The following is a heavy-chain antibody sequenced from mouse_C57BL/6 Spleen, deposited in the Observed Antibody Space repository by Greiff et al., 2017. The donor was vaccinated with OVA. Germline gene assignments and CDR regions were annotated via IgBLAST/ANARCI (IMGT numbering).Heavy chain of an antibody. D-gene: IGHD1-1*01. J-gene: IGHJ1*03. CDR2: ISSGSSTI. CDR3: AGGYYYGSSSYWYFDV. V-gene: IGHV5-17*01. Sequence: EVQGVESGGGLVKPGGSLKLSCAASGFTFSDYGMHWVRQAPEKGLEWVAYISSGSSTIYYADTVKGRFTISRDNAKNTLFLQMTSLRSEDTAMYYCAGGYYYGSSSYWYFDVWGTGTTVTVSS. CDR1: GFTFSDYG.